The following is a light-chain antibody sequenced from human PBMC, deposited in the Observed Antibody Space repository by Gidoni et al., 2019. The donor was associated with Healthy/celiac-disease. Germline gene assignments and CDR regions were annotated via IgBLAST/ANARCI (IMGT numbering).Light chain of an antibody. CDR2: GAS. J-gene: IGKJ2*01. Sequence: DIVMTQSPATLSVSPGERATLSCSASQSFSSNLAWYQQKPGQAPRLLIYGASTRATGIPARFSGRGSGTEFTLTISSLQSEDFAVYYCQQYNNWPPRYTFGQGTKLEIK. CDR3: QQYNNWPPRYT. V-gene: IGKV3-15*01. CDR1: QSFSSN.